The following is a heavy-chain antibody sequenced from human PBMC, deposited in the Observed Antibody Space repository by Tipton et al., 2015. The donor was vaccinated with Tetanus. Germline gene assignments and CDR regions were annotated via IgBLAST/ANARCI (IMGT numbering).Heavy chain of an antibody. Sequence: QSGAEVKKPGSSVKVSCKASGGTFSSYAISWVRQAPGQGLEWMGGIIPIFGTANYAQKFQGRVTITADESTSTAYMELGSLRSGDTAVYYCARVPYYYERGPFDYWGQGTLVTVSS. J-gene: IGHJ4*02. CDR2: IIPIFGTA. CDR3: ARVPYYYERGPFDY. CDR1: GGTFSSYA. V-gene: IGHV1-69*01. D-gene: IGHD3-10*02.